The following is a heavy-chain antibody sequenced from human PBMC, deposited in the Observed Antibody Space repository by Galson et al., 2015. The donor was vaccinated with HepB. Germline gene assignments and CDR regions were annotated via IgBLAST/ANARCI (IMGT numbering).Heavy chain of an antibody. Sequence: SLRLSCAASGFTVSSNYMSWVRQAPGKGLEWVSVIYSGGSTYYADSVKGRFTISRDNSKNTLYLQMNSLRAEDTAVYYCARGSYYYDSSGYYVYWGQGTLVTVSS. J-gene: IGHJ4*02. D-gene: IGHD3-22*01. CDR1: GFTVSSNY. V-gene: IGHV3-66*01. CDR3: ARGSYYYDSSGYYVY. CDR2: IYSGGST.